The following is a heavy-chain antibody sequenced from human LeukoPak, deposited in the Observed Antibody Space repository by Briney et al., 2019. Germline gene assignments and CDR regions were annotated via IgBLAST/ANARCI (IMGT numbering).Heavy chain of an antibody. CDR3: AVGPHRYFDS. CDR1: GGSVNSGGYY. V-gene: IGHV4-31*03. Sequence: SETLSLTCTVSGGSVNSGGYYWSWIRQHPGKGLEWIGYISYSGSTYYNPSLKSRLTISLDTSKNQFSLRLSSVSAADAAVYFCAVGPHRYFDSWGQGTLVTVSS. J-gene: IGHJ4*02. CDR2: ISYSGST.